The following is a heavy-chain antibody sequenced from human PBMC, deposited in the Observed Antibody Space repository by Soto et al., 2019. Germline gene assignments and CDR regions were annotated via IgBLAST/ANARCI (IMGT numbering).Heavy chain of an antibody. CDR3: ARETCSGGNCYCDY. CDR2: VIPILDVA. J-gene: IGHJ4*02. D-gene: IGHD2-15*01. Sequence: QVQLVQSGTEVKKPGSSVNVSCKASGGTFSNDVFTWVRQAPGQGLEWMGRVIPILDVANYAQKFRDRVTITADKSTGTAYMELNSLRSEDTAVYYCARETCSGGNCYCDYWGQGTLVTVSS. V-gene: IGHV1-69*04. CDR1: GGTFSNDV.